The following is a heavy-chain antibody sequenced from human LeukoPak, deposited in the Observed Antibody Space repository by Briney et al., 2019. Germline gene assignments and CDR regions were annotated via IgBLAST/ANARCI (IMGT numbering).Heavy chain of an antibody. CDR1: GGSVSSGSYY. CDR2: IYYSGST. D-gene: IGHD2-2*01. V-gene: IGHV4-61*01. Sequence: SETLSLTCTVSGGSVSSGSYYWSWIRQPPGKGLEWIGYIYYSGSTNYNPSLKSRVTISVDTSKNQFSLKLSSVTAADTAVYYCARDGRFGDPYCSSTSCPYDAFDIWGQGTMVTVSS. CDR3: ARDGRFGDPYCSSTSCPYDAFDI. J-gene: IGHJ3*02.